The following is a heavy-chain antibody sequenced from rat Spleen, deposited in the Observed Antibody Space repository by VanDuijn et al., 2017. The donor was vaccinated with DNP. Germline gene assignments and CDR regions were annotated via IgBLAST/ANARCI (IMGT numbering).Heavy chain of an antibody. CDR3: AGWLY. J-gene: IGHJ2*01. CDR1: GFSLTSNG. D-gene: IGHD1-12*02. Sequence: QVQLKESGPGMVQPSETLSLTCTVSGFSLTSNGVGWVRQPQGKGLVWMGTIWAGGGTNYNSALKSRLSISRDTSKSQVFLTMNSLQTDDTAVYYCAGWLYWGQGVMVTVSS. V-gene: IGHV2-72*01. CDR2: IWAGGGT.